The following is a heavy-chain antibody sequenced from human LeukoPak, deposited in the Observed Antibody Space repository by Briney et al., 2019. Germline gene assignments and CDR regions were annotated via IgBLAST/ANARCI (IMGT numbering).Heavy chain of an antibody. CDR2: INPNSGGT. D-gene: IGHD6-19*01. V-gene: IGHV1-2*02. CDR3: ASALIAVDGTSFDS. J-gene: IGHJ4*02. Sequence: APVKVSCKTSGYTFTGYYMHWVRQAPGQGLEWMAWINPNSGGTNSAQKFQGRVTMTRDTSISTAYMELSSLRSDDTAVYYCASALIAVDGTSFDSWGQGTLVTVSS. CDR1: GYTFTGYY.